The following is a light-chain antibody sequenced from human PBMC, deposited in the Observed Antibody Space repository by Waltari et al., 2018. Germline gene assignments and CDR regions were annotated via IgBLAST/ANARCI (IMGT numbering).Light chain of an antibody. CDR1: QSVGTS. V-gene: IGKV3-20*01. Sequence: EIVLTQSPGTLSLSPGERATLPCRASQSVGTSLAWYQQKRGKAPRLLIYGTFSRATGIPDRFSGSGSGTDFSLTISRLEPEDYAVYYCQHYVRLPATFGQGTKVEIK. J-gene: IGKJ1*01. CDR3: QHYVRLPAT. CDR2: GTF.